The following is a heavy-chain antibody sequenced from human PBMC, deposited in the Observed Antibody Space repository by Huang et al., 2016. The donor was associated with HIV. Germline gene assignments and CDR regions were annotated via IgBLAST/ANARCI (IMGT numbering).Heavy chain of an antibody. J-gene: IGHJ4*02. D-gene: IGHD3-10*01. V-gene: IGHV4-34*01. CDR1: GGSFSGYY. CDR2: ITHSGST. CDR3: ARAPHYGSGSYYY. Sequence: QVQLHQWGAGLLKPSETLSLTCAVYGGSFSGYYWSWIRQPPGKGLEWIGEITHSGSTNYNPSLKSLVTISEETSKNQFSLKLSSVTAADTAVYYCARAPHYGSGSYYYWGQGTLVTVSS.